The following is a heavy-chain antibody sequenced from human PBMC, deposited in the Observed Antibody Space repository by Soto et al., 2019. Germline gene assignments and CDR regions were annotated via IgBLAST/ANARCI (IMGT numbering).Heavy chain of an antibody. CDR2: ISYGGGTT. J-gene: IGHJ4*02. D-gene: IGHD3-22*01. CDR3: AKNPGYYDDSTGYHFDY. Sequence: EVQLLESGGGLVQPGGSLRLSCAASEFTFSNYAMSWVRQAPGKGLEWVSAISYGGGTTYYADSVKGRFTISRDNSKKTLYLQMNSLRAEDTAVYYCAKNPGYYDDSTGYHFDYWGQGTLVTVSS. CDR1: EFTFSNYA. V-gene: IGHV3-23*01.